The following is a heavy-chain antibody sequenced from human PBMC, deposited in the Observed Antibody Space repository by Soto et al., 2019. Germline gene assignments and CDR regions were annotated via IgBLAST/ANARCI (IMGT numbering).Heavy chain of an antibody. CDR3: ARGARISPSHYYYGMDV. J-gene: IGHJ6*02. Sequence: GESLKISCKGSGYSFTSYWISWVRQMPGKGLEWMGRIDPSDSYTNYSPSFQGHVTISADKSISTAYLQWSSLKASDTAMYYCARGARISPSHYYYGMDVWGQGTTATVSS. CDR1: GYSFTSYW. V-gene: IGHV5-10-1*01. D-gene: IGHD6-6*01. CDR2: IDPSDSYT.